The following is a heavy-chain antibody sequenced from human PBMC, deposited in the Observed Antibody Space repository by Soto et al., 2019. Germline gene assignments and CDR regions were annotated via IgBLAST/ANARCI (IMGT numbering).Heavy chain of an antibody. CDR2: IYWDDDK. CDR3: IQSRCGGDCLQSYASHYYYGMDV. Sequence: QITLKESGPTLVKPTQTLTLTCTFSGFSLSTSGVGVGWIRQPPGKALEWLALIYWDDDKRYSRSLRSRLTISKDTSKNQVVLTMTNMDPVDTATYYCIQSRCGGDCLQSYASHYYYGMDVWGQGTTVTVSS. J-gene: IGHJ6*02. D-gene: IGHD2-21*02. V-gene: IGHV2-5*02. CDR1: GFSLSTSGVG.